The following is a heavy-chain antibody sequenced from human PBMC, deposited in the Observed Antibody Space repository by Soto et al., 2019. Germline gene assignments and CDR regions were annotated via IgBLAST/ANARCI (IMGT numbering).Heavy chain of an antibody. CDR2: INPSDGST. D-gene: IGHD2-15*01. V-gene: IGHV1-46*01. CDR3: ARVYCSGGGCYGIDY. Sequence: QVQLVQSGAEVKKPGASVKVSCKASGYTFTSYYMHWVRQAPGQGLEWMGIINPSDGSTSYAQKFQGRVTMTRDTSTSSVYMELSSLRSEDTAVYYCARVYCSGGGCYGIDYWGQGTLVTVSS. J-gene: IGHJ4*02. CDR1: GYTFTSYY.